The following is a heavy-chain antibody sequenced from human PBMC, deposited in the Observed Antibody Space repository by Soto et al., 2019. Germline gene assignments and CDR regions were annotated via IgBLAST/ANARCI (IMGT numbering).Heavy chain of an antibody. V-gene: IGHV1-46*01. Sequence: GASVKVSCKASGYTFISYYMHWVRQAPGQGLEWMGIINPSGGSTSYAQKFQGRVTMTRDTSTSTVYMELSSLRSEDTAVYYCARDQGLGLAARPCVFDIWGQGTMVTVSS. CDR1: GYTFISYY. CDR2: INPSGGST. D-gene: IGHD6-6*01. J-gene: IGHJ3*02. CDR3: ARDQGLGLAARPCVFDI.